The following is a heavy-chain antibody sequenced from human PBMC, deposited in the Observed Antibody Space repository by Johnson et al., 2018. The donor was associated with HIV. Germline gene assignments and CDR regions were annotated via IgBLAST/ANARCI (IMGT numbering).Heavy chain of an antibody. CDR2: I. CDR3: ASLSDDAFDF. CDR1: AFPFDDHA. J-gene: IGHJ3*01. V-gene: IGHV3-9*01. Sequence: QLVESGGGLVQPGRSLRLSCAASAFPFDDHALHWVRQSPGTGLQWFSIILKGRFTIASDNAKNDLDLQMHSLRAEDTAVYYCASLSDDAFDFWGQGTMVIVSS.